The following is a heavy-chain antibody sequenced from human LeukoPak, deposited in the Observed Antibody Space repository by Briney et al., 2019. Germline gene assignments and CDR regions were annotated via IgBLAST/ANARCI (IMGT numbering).Heavy chain of an antibody. CDR2: ISYYGSNT. J-gene: IGHJ4*02. V-gene: IGHV3-30*18. Sequence: GGSLSLSCAASGFTFSWNGIHWVRQAPRKGVGWVALISYYGSNTYYADSVKGRFTISRDISKNTLFLQMNSLRAEDTAVYYCAKDRSSSWTFDYWGQGTLVTVSS. D-gene: IGHD6-13*01. CDR1: GFTFSWNG. CDR3: AKDRSSSWTFDY.